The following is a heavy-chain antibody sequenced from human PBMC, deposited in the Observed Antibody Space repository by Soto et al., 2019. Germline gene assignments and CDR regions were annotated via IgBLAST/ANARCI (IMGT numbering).Heavy chain of an antibody. CDR1: GFTFSSYA. Sequence: EVQLLESGGGLVQPGGSLRLSCAASGFTFSSYAMSWVRQAPGKALEWVSAISGSGGSTYYADSVKGRFTISRDNSKNALYLQMNSLRAEDTAVYYCAKTYLLEGAEYFQHWGQGTLVTVSS. V-gene: IGHV3-23*01. CDR3: AKTYLLEGAEYFQH. CDR2: ISGSGGST. J-gene: IGHJ1*01.